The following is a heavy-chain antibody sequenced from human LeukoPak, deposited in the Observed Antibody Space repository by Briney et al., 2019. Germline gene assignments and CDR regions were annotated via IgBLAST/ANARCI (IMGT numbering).Heavy chain of an antibody. CDR3: ARERGGDYGDYDPAWTYAPDAFDI. D-gene: IGHD4-17*01. J-gene: IGHJ3*02. V-gene: IGHV1-69*01. CDR2: IIPIFGTA. Sequence: SVKVSCKASGGTFSSYAISRVRQAPGQGLEWMGGIIPIFGTASYAQKFQGRVTITADESTSTAYMELSSLRSEDTAVYYCARERGGDYGDYDPAWTYAPDAFDIWGQGTMVTVSS. CDR1: GGTFSSYA.